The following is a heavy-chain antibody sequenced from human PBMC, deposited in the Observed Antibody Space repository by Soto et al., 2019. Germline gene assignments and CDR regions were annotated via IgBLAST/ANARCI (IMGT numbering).Heavy chain of an antibody. CDR3: ARVTTGYLDY. J-gene: IGHJ4*02. CDR1: GGSISGYY. Sequence: SETLSLTCTVSGGSISGYYWTWIRQPPGRGLAYIGDIFYTGSTNYNPSLESRVSISVEAAKNQFSLKLTSATAADTAVYYCARVTTGYLDYWGQGTLVTVSS. V-gene: IGHV4-59*01. D-gene: IGHD3-9*01. CDR2: IFYTGST.